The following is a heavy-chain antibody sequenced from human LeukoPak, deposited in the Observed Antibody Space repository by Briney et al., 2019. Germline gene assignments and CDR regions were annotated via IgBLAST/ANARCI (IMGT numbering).Heavy chain of an antibody. CDR3: ARAAAALDAFDI. J-gene: IGHJ3*02. CDR1: GGSFSGYY. D-gene: IGHD2-2*01. V-gene: IGHV4-34*01. CDR2: INHSGST. Sequence: TSETLSLTCAVYGGSFSGYYCSWTRQPPGKGLEWIGEINHSGSTNYNPSLKSRVTISVDTSKNQFSLKLSSVTAADAAVYYCARAAAALDAFDIWGQGTMVTVSS.